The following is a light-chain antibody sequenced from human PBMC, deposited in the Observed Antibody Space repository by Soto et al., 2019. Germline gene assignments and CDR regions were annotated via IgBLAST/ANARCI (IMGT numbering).Light chain of an antibody. CDR3: QQYNDYSTWT. CDR1: QSISRW. Sequence: DIQLTQSPSTLSASVGDRVTIACRASQSISRWLAWYQQKPGKAPKVLIWNAYSLHRGVSSRFSGSGSGTEFTLTISSLQPDDFATYYCQQYNDYSTWTFGQGTKVEMK. CDR2: NAY. V-gene: IGKV1-5*01. J-gene: IGKJ1*01.